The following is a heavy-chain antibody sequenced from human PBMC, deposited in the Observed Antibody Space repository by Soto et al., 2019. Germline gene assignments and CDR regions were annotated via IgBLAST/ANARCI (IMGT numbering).Heavy chain of an antibody. V-gene: IGHV3-48*02. D-gene: IGHD1-26*01. J-gene: IGHJ6*02. CDR2: ISSSSSTI. CDR3: AASVGATAHYYYYGMDV. CDR1: GFTFSSYS. Sequence: EVQLVESGGGLVQPGGSLRLSCAASGFTFSSYSMNWVRQAPGKGLEWVSYISSSSSTIYYADSVKGRFTISRDNAKNSLYLPMNSLRDEDTAVYYCAASVGATAHYYYYGMDVWGQGTTVTVSS.